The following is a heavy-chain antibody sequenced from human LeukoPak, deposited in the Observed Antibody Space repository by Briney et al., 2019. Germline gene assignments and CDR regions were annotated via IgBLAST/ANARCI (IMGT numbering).Heavy chain of an antibody. J-gene: IGHJ4*02. CDR1: GGSISSGDYY. CDR2: IYYSGST. Sequence: PSQTLSLTCTVSGGSISSGDYYWSWIRQPPGKGLEWIGYIYYSGSTYYNPSLKSRVTISVDTSKNQFSLKLSSVTAADTAVYYCARAIESSDYYDSSGYPLGGFDYWGQGTLVTVSS. D-gene: IGHD3-22*01. V-gene: IGHV4-30-4*01. CDR3: ARAIESSDYYDSSGYPLGGFDY.